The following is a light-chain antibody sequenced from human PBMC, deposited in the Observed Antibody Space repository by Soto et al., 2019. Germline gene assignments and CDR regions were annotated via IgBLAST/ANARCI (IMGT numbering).Light chain of an antibody. J-gene: IGLJ1*01. CDR2: EVS. CDR3: SSYTSSSTL. Sequence: QSVLTQPASVSGSPGQSITISGTGTSSDVGSYNYVSWYQQHPGKAPKLMIYEVSDRPSGISSRFSGSKSGNTASLTISGLQTEDEADYYCSSYTSSSTLFGTGTKLTVL. CDR1: SSDVGSYNY. V-gene: IGLV2-14*01.